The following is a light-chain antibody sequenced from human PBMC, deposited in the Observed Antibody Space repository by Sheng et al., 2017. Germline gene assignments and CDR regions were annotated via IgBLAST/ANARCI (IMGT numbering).Light chain of an antibody. V-gene: IGKV1-39*01. CDR2: AAS. CDR1: QNITIY. CDR3: QQSYSTPRT. Sequence: DIQMTQSPSSLSASVGDRVTITCRASQNITIYLNWYQQTPGKAPKVLIYAASSLQSGVPPRFSGSGSGTDFTLTITSLQREDFATYYCQQSYSTPRTFGQGT. J-gene: IGKJ1*01.